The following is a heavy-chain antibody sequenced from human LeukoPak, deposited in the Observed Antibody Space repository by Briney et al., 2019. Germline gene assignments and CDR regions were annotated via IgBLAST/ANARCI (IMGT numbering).Heavy chain of an antibody. V-gene: IGHV1-3*03. CDR1: GYTFTSYA. CDR2: INAGNGNT. D-gene: IGHD1-26*01. J-gene: IGHJ3*02. Sequence: ASVKVSCKASGYTFTSYAMHWVRQAPGQRLEWMGWINAGNGNTKYSQEFQGRVTITRDTSASTAYMELSSLRSEDMAVYYCAREGVGATKGGAFDIWGQGTMVTVSS. CDR3: AREGVGATKGGAFDI.